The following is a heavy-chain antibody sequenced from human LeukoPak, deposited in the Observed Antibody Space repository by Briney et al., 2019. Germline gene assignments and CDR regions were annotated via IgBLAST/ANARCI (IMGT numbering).Heavy chain of an antibody. CDR2: IYHSGST. J-gene: IGHJ5*02. CDR1: GGSISSSSYY. D-gene: IGHD2-15*01. Sequence: PSETLSLTYIVSGGSISSSSYYWGWIRQPPGKGLEWIGSIYHSGSTYYNPSLKSRVTISVDTSKNQFSLKLSSVTAADTAVYYCARGYCSGGSCYSGRNWFDPWGQGTLVTVSS. V-gene: IGHV4-39*07. CDR3: ARGYCSGGSCYSGRNWFDP.